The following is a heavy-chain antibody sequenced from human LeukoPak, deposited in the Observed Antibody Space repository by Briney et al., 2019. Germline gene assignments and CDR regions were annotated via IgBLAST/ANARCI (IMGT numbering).Heavy chain of an antibody. CDR1: GFTFRSYG. D-gene: IGHD1-26*01. CDR2: INHSGST. J-gene: IGHJ5*02. Sequence: GSLRLSCAASGFTFRSYGMTWVRQAPGKGLEWIGEINHSGSTNYNPSLKSRVTISVDTSKNQFSLKLSSVTAADTAVYYCARGGNYWPQWWFDPWGRGTLVSVSS. CDR3: ARGGNYWPQWWFDP. V-gene: IGHV4-34*01.